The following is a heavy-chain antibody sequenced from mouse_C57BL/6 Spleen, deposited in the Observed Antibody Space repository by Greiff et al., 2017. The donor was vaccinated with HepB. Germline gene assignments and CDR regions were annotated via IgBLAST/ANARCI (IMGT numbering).Heavy chain of an antibody. D-gene: IGHD2-4*01. Sequence: VQLQQSGPGLVAPSQCLSITCTVSGFSLTSYAISWVRQPPGKGLEWLGVIWTGGGTNYNSALKSRLSISKDNSKSQVFLKMNRLQTDDTARYYCARSYDYDGSSFAYWGQGTLVTVSA. CDR3: ARSYDYDGSSFAY. CDR1: GFSLTSYA. V-gene: IGHV2-9-1*01. CDR2: IWTGGGT. J-gene: IGHJ3*01.